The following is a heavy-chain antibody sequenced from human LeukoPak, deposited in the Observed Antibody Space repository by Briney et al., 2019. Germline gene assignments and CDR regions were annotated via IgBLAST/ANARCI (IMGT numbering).Heavy chain of an antibody. CDR3: ARGLFGELLFVY. V-gene: IGHV1-18*01. CDR1: GYTFTSYG. D-gene: IGHD3-10*02. CDR2: ISTYNGNT. Sequence: GASVKVSCKASGYTFTSYGISWVRQAPGQGLEWMGWISTYNGNTNYAQNLQGRVTMTTDTSTSTAYMELRSLRSDDRAVYHCARGLFGELLFVYWGQGTLVTVSS. J-gene: IGHJ4*02.